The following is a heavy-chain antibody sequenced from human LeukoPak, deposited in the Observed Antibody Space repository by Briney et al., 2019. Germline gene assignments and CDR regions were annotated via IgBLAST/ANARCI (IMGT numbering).Heavy chain of an antibody. CDR3: AAGSGSYRDWFDP. J-gene: IGHJ5*02. CDR2: ISSSSSYI. Sequence: GGSLRLSCAASGITFSSYSMNWVHQAPGKGLEWVSSISSSSSYIYYADSVKGRFTISRDNAKNSPYLQMNSLRAEDTAVYYCAAGSGSYRDWFDPWGQGTLVTVSS. D-gene: IGHD3-10*01. CDR1: GITFSSYS. V-gene: IGHV3-21*01.